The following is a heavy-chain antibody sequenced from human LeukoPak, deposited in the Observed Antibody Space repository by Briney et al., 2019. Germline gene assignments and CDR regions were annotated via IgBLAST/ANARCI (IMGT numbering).Heavy chain of an antibody. J-gene: IGHJ6*04. Sequence: GGSLRLSCAASGFTFSSYEMNWVRQAPGKGLEGVSYISSSGSTIYYADSVKGRFTISRDNAKNSLYLQMNSLRAEDTAVYYCARGRGRYCSGGSCYRYYYYYGMDVWGKGTTVTVSS. CDR3: ARGRGRYCSGGSCYRYYYYYGMDV. CDR1: GFTFSSYE. V-gene: IGHV3-48*03. CDR2: ISSSGSTI. D-gene: IGHD2-15*01.